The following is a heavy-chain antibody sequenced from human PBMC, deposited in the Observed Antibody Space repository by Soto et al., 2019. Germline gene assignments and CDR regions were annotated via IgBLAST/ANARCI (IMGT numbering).Heavy chain of an antibody. D-gene: IGHD6-6*01. CDR3: ARGSSSSPHYYYGMDV. Sequence: QVQLVQSGAEVKKPGSSVKVPCKASGGTFSSYAISWVRQAPGQGLEWMGGIIPIFGTANYAQKFQGRVTITADESTSTAYMELSSLRSEDTAVYYCARGSSSSPHYYYGMDVWGQGTTVTVSS. CDR2: IIPIFGTA. J-gene: IGHJ6*02. V-gene: IGHV1-69*01. CDR1: GGTFSSYA.